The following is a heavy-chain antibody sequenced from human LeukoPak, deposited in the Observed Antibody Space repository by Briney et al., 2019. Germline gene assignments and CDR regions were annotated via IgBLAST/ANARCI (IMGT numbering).Heavy chain of an antibody. CDR1: GGTFSSYA. D-gene: IGHD5-24*01. CDR3: AIVRRDGYNHDAFDI. V-gene: IGHV1-69*01. Sequence: SAKVSCKASGGTFSSYAISWVRQAPGQGLEWMGGIIPIFGTANYAQKFQGRVTITADESTSTAYMELSSLRSEDTAVYYCAIVRRDGYNHDAFDIWGQGTMVTVSS. J-gene: IGHJ3*02. CDR2: IIPIFGTA.